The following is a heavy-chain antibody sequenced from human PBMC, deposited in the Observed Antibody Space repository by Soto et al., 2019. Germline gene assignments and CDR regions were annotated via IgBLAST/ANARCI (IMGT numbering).Heavy chain of an antibody. CDR3: AREKFSNYFDP. CDR1: GATLNTYG. Sequence: QVQLVQSGAEVKKPGSSVKVSCKTSGATLNTYGSGWVRQAPGQGPEWMGQIIPIFGTAKYAQRFQGRLTISADESTSTVYMELSSLRSDDTAMYYCAREKFSNYFDPWGQGTLVTVSS. J-gene: IGHJ5*02. V-gene: IGHV1-69*01. D-gene: IGHD4-4*01. CDR2: IIPIFGTA.